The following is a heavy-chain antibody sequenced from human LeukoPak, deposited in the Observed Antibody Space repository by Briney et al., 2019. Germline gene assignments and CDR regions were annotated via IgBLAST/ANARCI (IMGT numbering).Heavy chain of an antibody. CDR2: IRSKAYGGTT. CDR3: TRVSVWSGYFEYFQY. V-gene: IGHV3-49*04. Sequence: GGSLRLSCTASGFTFGDYAMSWVRQAPGKGLEWVGFIRSKAYGGTTEYAASVKGRFTISRDDSKSIAYLQMSSLKTEDTAVYYCTRVSVWSGYFEYFQYWGQGTLVTVSS. D-gene: IGHD3-3*01. J-gene: IGHJ1*01. CDR1: GFTFGDYA.